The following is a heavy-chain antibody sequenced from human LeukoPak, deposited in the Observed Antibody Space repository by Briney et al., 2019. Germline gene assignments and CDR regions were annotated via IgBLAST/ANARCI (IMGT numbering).Heavy chain of an antibody. CDR3: ARGDASGRPGIGFDF. D-gene: IGHD1-26*01. CDR1: GGSISNSY. CDR2: FHDSEST. J-gene: IGHJ4*02. V-gene: IGHV4-59*01. Sequence: MTSETLSLTCTVSGGSISNSYWSWIRQPPGKGLEWIGFFHDSESTNYNPSLKSRVSISLDTSKNQVSLWLSSVTAADTAVYYRARGDASGRPGIGFDFWGQGTLVTVSS.